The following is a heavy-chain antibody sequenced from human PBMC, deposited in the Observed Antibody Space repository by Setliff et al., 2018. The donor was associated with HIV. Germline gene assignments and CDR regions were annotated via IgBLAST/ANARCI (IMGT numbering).Heavy chain of an antibody. CDR2: IYYSGST. J-gene: IGHJ4*02. Sequence: PSETLSLTCTVSGGSISNSRYYWGWIRQPPGKGLEWVGSIYYSGSTYYSPSLKSRVTISVDTSKNQFSLTLTSVTAADTAVYYCARQQHSSDLKIWNYWGQGTLVTVSS. CDR3: ARQQHSSDLKIWNY. V-gene: IGHV4-39*01. D-gene: IGHD6-19*01. CDR1: GGSISNSRYY.